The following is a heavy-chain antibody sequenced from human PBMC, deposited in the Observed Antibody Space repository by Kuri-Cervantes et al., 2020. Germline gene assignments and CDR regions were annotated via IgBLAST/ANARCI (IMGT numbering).Heavy chain of an antibody. CDR1: GGSLSGYY. J-gene: IGHJ3*02. V-gene: IGHV4-34*01. D-gene: IGHD4-17*01. CDR2: IYYSGST. Sequence: SQTLSLTCAVYGGSLSGYYWSWIRQSPGKGLEWIGSIYYSGSTYYNPSLKSRVTISVDTSKNQFSLKLSSVTAADTAVYYCARRDYGDYAFAFDIWGQGTMVTVSS. CDR3: ARRDYGDYAFAFDI.